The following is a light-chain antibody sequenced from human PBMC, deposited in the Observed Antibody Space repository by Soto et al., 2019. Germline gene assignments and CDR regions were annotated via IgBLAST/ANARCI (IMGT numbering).Light chain of an antibody. J-gene: IGLJ1*01. Sequence: QSALTQPRSVSGSPGQSVTISCTGTSSDVGGYNYVSWYQQHPGKAPKLMIYDVSKRPSGVPDRFSVSKSGNTASLTISGLQAEDEADYYCCSYAGSYTYYVFGTGTQLTVL. V-gene: IGLV2-11*01. CDR2: DVS. CDR1: SSDVGGYNY. CDR3: CSYAGSYTYYV.